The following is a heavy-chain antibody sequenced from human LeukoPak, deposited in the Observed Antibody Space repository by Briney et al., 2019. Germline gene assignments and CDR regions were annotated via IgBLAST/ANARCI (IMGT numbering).Heavy chain of an antibody. CDR2: IRYDGSNK. V-gene: IGHV3-30*02. Sequence: GGSLRLSCAASGFTFSSYGMHWVRQAPGKGLEWVAFIRYDGSNKYYADSVKGRFTISRDNSKNTLYLQMNSLRAEDTAVYYCAKVNGYCSSTSCANYWGQGTLVTVSS. D-gene: IGHD2-2*01. CDR3: AKVNGYCSSTSCANY. J-gene: IGHJ4*02. CDR1: GFTFSSYG.